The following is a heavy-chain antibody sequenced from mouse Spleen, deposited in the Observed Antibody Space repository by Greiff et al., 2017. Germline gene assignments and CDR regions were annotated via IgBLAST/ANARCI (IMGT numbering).Heavy chain of an antibody. Sequence: EVMLVESGGGLVKPGGSLKLSCAASGFTFSSYAMSWVRQTPEKRLEWVATISDGGSYTYYPDNVKGRFTISRDNAKNNLYLQMSHLKSEDTAMYYCARSSSGYVMDYWGQGTSVTVSS. CDR2: ISDGGSYT. J-gene: IGHJ4*01. CDR1: GFTFSSYA. CDR3: ARSSSGYVMDY. V-gene: IGHV5-4*03. D-gene: IGHD3-2*02.